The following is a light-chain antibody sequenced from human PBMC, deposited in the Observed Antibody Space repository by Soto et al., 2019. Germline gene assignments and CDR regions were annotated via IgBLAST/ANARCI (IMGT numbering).Light chain of an antibody. V-gene: IGLV7-43*01. CDR3: LLYYGGAWV. J-gene: IGLJ3*02. CDR2: SIR. Sequence: QAVVTQEPSLTVSPGGTVTLTCASSTGAVTSGYYPNWFQQKPGQAPRALIYSIRNKHSWTPARFSGSLLGGKAALTLSGVQPDDEAEYYCLLYYGGAWVFGGGTQLTVL. CDR1: TGAVTSGYY.